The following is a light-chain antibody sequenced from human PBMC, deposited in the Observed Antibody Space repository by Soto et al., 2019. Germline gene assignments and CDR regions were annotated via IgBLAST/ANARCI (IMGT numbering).Light chain of an antibody. CDR3: QQCDTWPRT. V-gene: IGKV3-15*01. CDR2: GAS. Sequence: EIVMTQSPATLSVSPGERATLSCRASQSVRSNLAWYQQKPGQAPRLLIYGASTRATGVPVRFIGSGSGTEFTLTISSLQSEDFAVYYCQQCDTWPRTFGQGTKVEIK. J-gene: IGKJ1*01. CDR1: QSVRSN.